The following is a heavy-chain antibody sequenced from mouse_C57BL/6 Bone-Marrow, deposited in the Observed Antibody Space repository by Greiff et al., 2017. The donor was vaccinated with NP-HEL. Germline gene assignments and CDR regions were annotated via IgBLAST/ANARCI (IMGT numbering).Heavy chain of an antibody. CDR2: IYPRSGNT. V-gene: IGHV1-81*01. D-gene: IGHD1-1*01. CDR1: GYTFTSYG. CDR3: ARKEYSGSSPDY. Sequence: QVQLKQSGAELARPGASVKLSCKASGYTFTSYGISWVKQRTGQGLEWIGEIYPRSGNTYYNEKFKGKATLTADKSSSTAYMELRSLTSEDSAVYFCARKEYSGSSPDYWGQGTTLTVSS. J-gene: IGHJ2*01.